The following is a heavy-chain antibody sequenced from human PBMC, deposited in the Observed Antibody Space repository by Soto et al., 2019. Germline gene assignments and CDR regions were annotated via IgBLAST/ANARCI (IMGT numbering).Heavy chain of an antibody. V-gene: IGHV1-2*02. CDR1: GYTFTGYY. J-gene: IGHJ6*01. CDR2: INPDSGRT. Sequence: SSVKVSCKASGYTFTGYYLHWVRQAPGQGLEWMGYINPDSGRTRYAQKFQGTVTMTRDTSITTAYLELSSLKYDDSAIFYCALSFSQTNIDVWGQGTTVTVSS. CDR3: ALSFSQTNIDV.